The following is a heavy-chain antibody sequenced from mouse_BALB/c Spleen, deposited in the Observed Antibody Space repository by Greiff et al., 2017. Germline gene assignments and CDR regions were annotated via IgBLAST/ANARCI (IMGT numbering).Heavy chain of an antibody. CDR1: GFTFSSYT. V-gene: IGHV5-12-2*01. Sequence: DVKLQESGGGLVQPGGSLKLSCAASGFTFSSYTMSWVRQTPEKRLEWVAYISNGGGSTYYPDTVKGRFTISRDNAKNTLYLQMSSLKSEDTAMYYCARHEILRLRAMDYWGQGTSVTVSS. CDR2: ISNGGGST. D-gene: IGHD1-2*01. CDR3: ARHEILRLRAMDY. J-gene: IGHJ4*01.